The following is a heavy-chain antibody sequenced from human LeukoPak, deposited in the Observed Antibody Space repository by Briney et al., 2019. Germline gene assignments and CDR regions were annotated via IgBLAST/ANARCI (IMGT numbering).Heavy chain of an antibody. J-gene: IGHJ6*03. CDR2: IYYSGST. D-gene: IGHD3-16*01. Sequence: GSLRLSCAASGFTFSSYGMSWIRQPPGKGLEWIGYIYYSGSTNYNPSLKSRVTISVDTSKNQFSLKLSSVTAADAAVYYCARGGGLNYYYYYMDVWGKGTTVTISS. CDR1: GFTFSSYG. CDR3: ARGGGLNYYYYYMDV. V-gene: IGHV4-59*01.